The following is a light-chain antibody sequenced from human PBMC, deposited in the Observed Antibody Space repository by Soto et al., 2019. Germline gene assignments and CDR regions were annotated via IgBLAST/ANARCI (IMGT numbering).Light chain of an antibody. CDR3: QQYGSSPPWT. Sequence: EIVLTQSPGSLSLSPGERATLSCRASQSVSSKYLGWYQQKPGQAPRLLIYGASSRANGIPDRFSGSGSGPDFTLTISRLEPEDFAVYYCQQYGSSPPWTFGQGTKVEVK. CDR2: GAS. CDR1: QSVSSKY. J-gene: IGKJ1*01. V-gene: IGKV3-20*01.